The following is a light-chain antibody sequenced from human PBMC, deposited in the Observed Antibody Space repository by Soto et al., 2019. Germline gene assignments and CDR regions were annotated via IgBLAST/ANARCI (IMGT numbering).Light chain of an antibody. Sequence: QAVVTQPPSASGTPGQGVTISCSGSSSNIGVNTVNWYQQLPGTAPKLLIYSNNLRPSGVPDRFSGSKSGTSASLAISGLQSEDEADYHCASWDDSLNDVVFGGGTKLTVL. CDR1: SSNIGVNT. V-gene: IGLV1-44*01. CDR3: ASWDDSLNDVV. CDR2: SNN. J-gene: IGLJ2*01.